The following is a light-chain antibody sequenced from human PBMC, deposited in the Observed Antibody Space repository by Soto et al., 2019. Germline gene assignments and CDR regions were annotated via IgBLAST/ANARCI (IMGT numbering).Light chain of an antibody. V-gene: IGKV1-27*01. Sequence: DIQMTQSPSSLSASVGDRVTITCRASQGISNYLAWYQQKPGKVPKLLIYDALTLQSGVPSRFSGSGSGTHFTLTISSLQPEDVATYYCQKYNGAPWTFGQGTKVEIK. CDR1: QGISNY. CDR3: QKYNGAPWT. CDR2: DAL. J-gene: IGKJ1*01.